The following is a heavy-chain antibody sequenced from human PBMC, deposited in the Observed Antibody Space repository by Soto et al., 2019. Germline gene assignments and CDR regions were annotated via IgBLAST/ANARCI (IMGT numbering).Heavy chain of an antibody. V-gene: IGHV4-30-4*01. CDR2: IYYSGST. CDR3: ARDNILGILYGGMDV. CDR1: GGSISSGDYY. D-gene: IGHD3-3*01. Sequence: QVQLQESGPGLVKPSQTLSLTCTVSGGSISSGDYYWSWIRQPPGKGLEWIGYIYYSGSTYYNPSLKSRVTISVDTSKNQFSLKLSSVTAAHTAVYYCARDNILGILYGGMDVWGQGTTVTVSS. J-gene: IGHJ6*02.